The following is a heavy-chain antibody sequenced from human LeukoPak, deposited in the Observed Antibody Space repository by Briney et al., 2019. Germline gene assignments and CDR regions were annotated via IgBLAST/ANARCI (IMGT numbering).Heavy chain of an antibody. J-gene: IGHJ5*02. D-gene: IGHD1-7*01. Sequence: SVKVSCKASGYTFTGYYMHWVRQAPGQGLEWMGGIIPIFGTANYAQKFQGRVTITADESTSAAYMELSSLRSGDTAVYYCARVGNNWNYGWFDPWGQGTLVTVSS. CDR1: GYTFTGYY. CDR3: ARVGNNWNYGWFDP. V-gene: IGHV1-69*13. CDR2: IIPIFGTA.